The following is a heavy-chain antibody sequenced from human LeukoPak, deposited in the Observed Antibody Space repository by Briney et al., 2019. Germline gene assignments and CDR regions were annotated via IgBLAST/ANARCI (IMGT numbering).Heavy chain of an antibody. CDR1: AFTFSIYT. V-gene: IGHV3-21*01. D-gene: IGHD3-22*01. J-gene: IGHJ4*02. CDR3: VRDAETYYSDGSGYAY. Sequence: GGSLRLSCAASAFTFSIYTMNWVRQAPGKGLEWVSSISSDSSYIYYADSLKGRFTISRDNAKNSLYLQMNSLRAEDTAVYYCVRDAETYYSDGSGYAYWGQGTLVTVSS. CDR2: ISSDSSYI.